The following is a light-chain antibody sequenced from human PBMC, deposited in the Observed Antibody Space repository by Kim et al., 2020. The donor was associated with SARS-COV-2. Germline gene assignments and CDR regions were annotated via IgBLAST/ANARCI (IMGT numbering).Light chain of an antibody. Sequence: GQKGKISGSGRSSNSGNNDVGGYKKRTGTAHKLSIDDKEKRPSGSPDRCSGSKSGTSDTLAITGLQTGDEAEYYCGTWDNGLSVWGFGGGTQLTVL. CDR1: SSNSGNND. V-gene: IGLV1-51*01. J-gene: IGLJ3*02. CDR2: DKE. CDR3: GTWDNGLSVWG.